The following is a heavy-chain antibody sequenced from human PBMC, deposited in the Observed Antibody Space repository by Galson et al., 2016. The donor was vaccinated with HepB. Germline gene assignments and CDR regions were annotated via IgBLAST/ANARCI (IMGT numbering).Heavy chain of an antibody. Sequence: SLRLSCAASGFTFSSYGMYWVRQAPGKGLEWVAVISFDGNNKYYADSVKGRLTISRDNSKNTLYLQMNGLRAEDTAVYYCAKDHGYSYGYLAYWGQGTLVTVSS. CDR3: AKDHGYSYGYLAY. J-gene: IGHJ4*02. CDR2: ISFDGNNK. V-gene: IGHV3-30*18. CDR1: GFTFSSYG. D-gene: IGHD5-18*01.